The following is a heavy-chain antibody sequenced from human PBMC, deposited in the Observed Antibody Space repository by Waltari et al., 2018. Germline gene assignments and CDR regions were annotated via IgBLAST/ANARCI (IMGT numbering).Heavy chain of an antibody. CDR2: INSDGGST. D-gene: IGHD3-3*01. Sequence: EVQLVESGGGLVQPGGSLRLSCAASGFTFSSYWMHWVRQAPGKGLVWVSRINSDGGSTSYADSVKGRFTISRDNAKNTLYLQMNSLRAEDTAVYYCARGPRYDFWSGYTESLYFDYWGQGTLVTVSS. J-gene: IGHJ4*02. V-gene: IGHV3-74*01. CDR1: GFTFSSYW. CDR3: ARGPRYDFWSGYTESLYFDY.